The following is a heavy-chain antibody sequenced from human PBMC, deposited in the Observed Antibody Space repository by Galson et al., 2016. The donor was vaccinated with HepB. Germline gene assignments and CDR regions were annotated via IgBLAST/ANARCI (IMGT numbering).Heavy chain of an antibody. D-gene: IGHD3-22*01. J-gene: IGHJ6*02. CDR1: GYTLSELS. CDR3: ATRGVVVSYYYYYGTDV. V-gene: IGHV1-24*01. Sequence: SVKVSCKVSGYTLSELSMHWVRQAPGKGLEWMGGFDPEDGETIYAQKFQGRVTMTEDTSTDTAYMELSSLRSEDTAVYYCATRGVVVSYYYYYGTDVWGQGTTVTVSS. CDR2: FDPEDGET.